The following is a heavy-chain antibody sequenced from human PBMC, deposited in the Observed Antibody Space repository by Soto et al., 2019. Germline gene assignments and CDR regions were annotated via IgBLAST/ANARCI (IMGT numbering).Heavy chain of an antibody. V-gene: IGHV4-39*01. CDR1: GGSISSSSYY. D-gene: IGHD6-6*01. CDR3: ARQWGSIAARLGYCYYHRMDV. Sequence: SETLSLTCTVSGGSISSSSYYWGWIRQAPVKGLEWIGSIYCSGSTYYNPSLNSRVTVSVDTSKNQVSLKLSSVTAADTAVYYCARQWGSIAARLGYCYYHRMDVWGQGTTLTVYS. J-gene: IGHJ6*02. CDR2: IYCSGST.